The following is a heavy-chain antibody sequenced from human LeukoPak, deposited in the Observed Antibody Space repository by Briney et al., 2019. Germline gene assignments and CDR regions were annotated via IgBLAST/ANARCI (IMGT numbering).Heavy chain of an antibody. V-gene: IGHV3-30*03. Sequence: GGSLRLSCAASGFTFSSYGMHWVRQAPGKGLEWVAVISYDGSNKYYADSVKGRFTISRDNSKDTLYLQMNSLRAEDTAVYYCAAISSGYYIYYFDYWGQGTLVTVSS. J-gene: IGHJ4*02. D-gene: IGHD3-22*01. CDR2: ISYDGSNK. CDR3: AAISSGYYIYYFDY. CDR1: GFTFSSYG.